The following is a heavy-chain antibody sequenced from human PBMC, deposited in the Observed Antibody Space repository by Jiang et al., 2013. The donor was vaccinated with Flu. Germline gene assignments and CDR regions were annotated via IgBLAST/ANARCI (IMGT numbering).Heavy chain of an antibody. CDR1: GYSFTSYW. Sequence: GAEVKKPGESLRISCKGSGYSFTSYWISWVRQMPGKGLEWMGRIDPSDSYTNYSPSFQGHVTISADKSISTAYLQWSSLKASDTAMYYCARRVMGRDGYNGAYWYFDLWGRGTLVTVSS. V-gene: IGHV5-10-1*01. CDR3: ARRVMGRDGYNGAYWYFDL. J-gene: IGHJ2*01. D-gene: IGHD5-24*01. CDR2: IDPSDSYT.